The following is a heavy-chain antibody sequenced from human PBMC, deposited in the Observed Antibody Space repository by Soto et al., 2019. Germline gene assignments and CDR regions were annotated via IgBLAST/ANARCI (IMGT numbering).Heavy chain of an antibody. J-gene: IGHJ6*04. CDR2: INAGNGNT. CDR3: ARDHHVVGWYPSYYYGMEV. Sequence: ASVKVSCKASGYTFTSYAMHWVRQAPGQRLEWMGWINAGNGNTKYSQKFQGRVTITRDTSASTAYMELSSLRSEDTAVYYCARDHHVVGWYPSYYYGMEVWGKGTTVTVAS. V-gene: IGHV1-3*01. D-gene: IGHD6-19*01. CDR1: GYTFTSYA.